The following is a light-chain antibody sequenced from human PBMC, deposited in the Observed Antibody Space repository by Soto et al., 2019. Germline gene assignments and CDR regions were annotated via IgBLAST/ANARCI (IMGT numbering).Light chain of an antibody. CDR3: LLAYGGGRRV. CDR2: DTS. Sequence: QAVVTQEPSLTVSPGGTVTLTCGSSTGTVTSSHYPYWFQQKPGQAPRTLIYDTSNKHSWTPARFSGSLLGGKTALTLTGAQPEDEAEFYCLLAYGGGRRVFGTGTKVTVL. J-gene: IGLJ1*01. CDR1: TGTVTSSHY. V-gene: IGLV7-46*01.